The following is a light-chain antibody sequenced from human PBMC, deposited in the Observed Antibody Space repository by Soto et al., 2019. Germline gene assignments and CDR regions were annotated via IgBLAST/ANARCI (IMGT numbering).Light chain of an antibody. Sequence: ETVLTQSPGTLSLSPGESATLSCRASQSVTSNNLAWYQQKPGQAPRLLIYNAAVRATGIPDKFSGSGSGTDFTLTVSRLEPDDFPVYYCQQYGSSPSWTFGQGTKVEIK. J-gene: IGKJ1*01. CDR3: QQYGSSPSWT. CDR1: QSVTSNN. CDR2: NAA. V-gene: IGKV3-20*01.